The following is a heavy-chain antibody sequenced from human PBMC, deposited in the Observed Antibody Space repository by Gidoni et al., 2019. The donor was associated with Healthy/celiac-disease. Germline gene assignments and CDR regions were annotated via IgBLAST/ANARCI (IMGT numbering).Heavy chain of an antibody. CDR3: AKDYQDIVTSSTSGFDY. D-gene: IGHD2-2*01. V-gene: IGHV3-23*01. Sequence: EVQLLESGGGLVQPGGSLGLSCAASGFTFSSYARSWVRQAPGKGLEWGSAISGSGGSTYYADSVKGRFTISRDNSKNTLYLQMNSLRAEDTAVYYCAKDYQDIVTSSTSGFDYWGQGTLVTVSS. CDR1: GFTFSSYA. CDR2: ISGSGGST. J-gene: IGHJ4*02.